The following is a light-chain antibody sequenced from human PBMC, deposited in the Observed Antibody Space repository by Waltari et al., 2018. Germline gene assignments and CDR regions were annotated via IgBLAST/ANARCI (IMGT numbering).Light chain of an antibody. CDR1: QDINSF. J-gene: IGKJ3*01. CDR2: SAS. Sequence: DIQLTQSPSFLSASVGDRVSIPCRASQDINSFLSWYQQKPGKAPKLLIYSASTLQSGVPSRFSGSGSGTEFTLTISSLQPEDFATYYCQQFKSYIFNFGPGTKVDIK. V-gene: IGKV1-9*01. CDR3: QQFKSYIFN.